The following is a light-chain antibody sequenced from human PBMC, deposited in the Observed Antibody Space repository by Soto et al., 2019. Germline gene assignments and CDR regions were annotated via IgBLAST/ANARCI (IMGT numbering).Light chain of an antibody. J-gene: IGKJ4*01. CDR3: QQSYSTPLT. V-gene: IGKV1-39*01. Sequence: DIQMTQSQSSRSASAEARVTITCRASQSIRSNLNWYQQKPGKAPKLLIYDASNLQSGVPSRFSGSGSGTDFTLTISSLQPEDFATYYCQQSYSTPLTFGGGTKVDIK. CDR1: QSIRSN. CDR2: DAS.